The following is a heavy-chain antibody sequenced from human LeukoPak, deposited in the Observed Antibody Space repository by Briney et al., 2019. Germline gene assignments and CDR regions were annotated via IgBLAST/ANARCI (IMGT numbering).Heavy chain of an antibody. V-gene: IGHV3-23*01. D-gene: IGHD2-15*01. Sequence: GGSLRLSCAASGFTFSSYAMSWVRQAPGKGLEWVSAISGSGGSTYYADSVKGQFTISRDNSKNTLYLQMNSLRAEDTAVYYCAKVAPLLGYCSGGSCRSYYYYGMDVWGQGTTVTVSS. J-gene: IGHJ6*02. CDR2: ISGSGGST. CDR3: AKVAPLLGYCSGGSCRSYYYYGMDV. CDR1: GFTFSSYA.